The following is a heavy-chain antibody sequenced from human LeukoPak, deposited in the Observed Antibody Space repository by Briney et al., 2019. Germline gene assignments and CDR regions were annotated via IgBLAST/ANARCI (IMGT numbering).Heavy chain of an antibody. CDR2: VDYDGINT. D-gene: IGHD1-14*01. CDR1: GFTFSTYW. CDR3: GSPEITGPLVRPA. V-gene: IGHV3-74*01. J-gene: IGHJ4*02. Sequence: GGSLRLSCAASGFTFSTYWMHWVRQAPGKGLVWVSRVDYDGINTYYADSVKGRFTISRDNAKNMMYLQMTSLRVEDTAVYYCGSPEITGPLVRPAWGEGTLVTVFS.